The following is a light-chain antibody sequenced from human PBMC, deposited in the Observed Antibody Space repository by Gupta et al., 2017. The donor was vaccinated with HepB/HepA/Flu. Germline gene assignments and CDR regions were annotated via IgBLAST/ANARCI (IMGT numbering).Light chain of an antibody. CDR1: SSNIGSHT. CDR2: SNN. CDR3: AAWDDSLNGYWV. V-gene: IGLV1-44*01. Sequence: QSVLTQPPSASGTPGQTFTIPCSRSSSNIGSHTVNWYQQLPGTAPKLLIYSNNQRPSGVPDRFSGSKSGTSASLAISGLQSDDEADYYCAAWDDSLNGYWVFGGGTKLTVL. J-gene: IGLJ3*02.